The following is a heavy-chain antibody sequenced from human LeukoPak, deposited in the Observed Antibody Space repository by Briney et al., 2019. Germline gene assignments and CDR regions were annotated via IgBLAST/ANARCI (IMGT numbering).Heavy chain of an antibody. J-gene: IGHJ4*02. CDR2: IYYSGST. Sequence: PSETLSPTCTVSGGSISSGDYYWSWIRQPPGKGLEWIGYIYYSGSTYYNPSLKSRVTISVDTSKNQFSLKLSSVTAADTAVYYCARGAAIRYYYDSSGYYPFDYWGQGTLVTVSS. V-gene: IGHV4-30-4*08. CDR3: ARGAAIRYYYDSSGYYPFDY. D-gene: IGHD3-22*01. CDR1: GGSISSGDYY.